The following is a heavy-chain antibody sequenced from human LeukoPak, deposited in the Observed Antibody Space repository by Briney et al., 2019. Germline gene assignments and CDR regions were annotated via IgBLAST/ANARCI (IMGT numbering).Heavy chain of an antibody. CDR1: GFTFYDYA. CDR3: AKDSIYCSSTSCPSAFDY. V-gene: IGHV3-9*01. J-gene: IGHJ4*02. Sequence: GGSLRLSCAASGFTFYDYAMHWVRQAPGKGLEWVSGISWNSGSIGYADSVKGRFTISRDNAKNSLYLQMNSLRAEDTALYYCAKDSIYCSSTSCPSAFDYWGQGTLVTVSS. D-gene: IGHD2-2*01. CDR2: ISWNSGSI.